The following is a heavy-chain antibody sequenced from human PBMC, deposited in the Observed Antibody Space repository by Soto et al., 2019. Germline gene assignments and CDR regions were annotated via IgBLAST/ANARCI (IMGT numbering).Heavy chain of an antibody. CDR2: INHSGST. D-gene: IGHD3-22*01. J-gene: IGHJ1*01. V-gene: IGHV4-34*01. CDR1: GGSFSGYY. CDR3: TRDASHSSGYQEYFQH. Sequence: SETLSLTCAVYGGSFSGYYWTWIRQPPGTGLEWIGEINHSGSTNYNPSLKSRVTISVDTSKNQFSLKLTSVTAEDTAVYYCTRDASHSSGYQEYFQHGGQGPLVTVSS.